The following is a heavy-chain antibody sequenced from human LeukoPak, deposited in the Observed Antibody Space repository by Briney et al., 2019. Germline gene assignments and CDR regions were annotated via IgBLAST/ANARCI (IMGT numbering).Heavy chain of an antibody. CDR3: AREFDGSASGAGY. Sequence: AGGSLRLSCAASGFTFSRYSMNWVRQAPGKGLEWVSSMSSSSGLIYYGDSVKGRFTVSRDNAKRSLYLQMNSLRADDTAAYYCAREFDGSASGAGYWGQGTLVTVSS. CDR1: GFTFSRYS. D-gene: IGHD1-26*01. V-gene: IGHV3-21*01. J-gene: IGHJ4*02. CDR2: MSSSSGLI.